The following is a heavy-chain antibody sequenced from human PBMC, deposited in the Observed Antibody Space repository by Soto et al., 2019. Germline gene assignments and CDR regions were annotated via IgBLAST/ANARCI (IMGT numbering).Heavy chain of an antibody. CDR2: IWYDGSNK. J-gene: IGHJ6*03. CDR3: ARDEGYGDYYYYYMDV. CDR1: GFTFSSYG. Sequence: GGSLRLSCAASGFTFSSYGMHWVRQAPGKGLEWVAVIWYDGSNKYYADSVKGRFTISRDNSKNTLYLQMNSLRAEDTAVYYCARDEGYGDYYYYYMDVWGKGTTVTVSS. V-gene: IGHV3-33*01. D-gene: IGHD4-17*01.